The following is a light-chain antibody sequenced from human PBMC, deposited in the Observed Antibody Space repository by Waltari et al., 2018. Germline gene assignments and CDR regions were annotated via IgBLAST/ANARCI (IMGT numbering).Light chain of an antibody. CDR1: QTILYNSNNKNY. V-gene: IGKV4-1*01. CDR2: WAS. J-gene: IGKJ4*01. Sequence: DIVMTQSPDSLAVSLGERASINCTSSQTILYNSNNKNYLAWYQQKPGQPPKLLIYWASTVQSGVPDRFSGSGSGTDFTLTISSLQAGDVAVYYCQQYFTTLTFGGGTKVEIK. CDR3: QQYFTTLT.